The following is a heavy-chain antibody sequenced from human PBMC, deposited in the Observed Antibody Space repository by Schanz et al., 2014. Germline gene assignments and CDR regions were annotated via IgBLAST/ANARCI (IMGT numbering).Heavy chain of an antibody. D-gene: IGHD4-17*01. V-gene: IGHV3-30*04. Sequence: QVQLVESGGGVVQPGTSLRLSCAASGFTFRGHAMHWVRQAPGQGLEKVAVTSTDGTKTYYAASVRGRFTISRDNSKNTVYLQMNSLRAEDTALYYCAKDPHKDYGGKPQALDIWGQGTMVTVSS. CDR1: GFTFRGHA. CDR3: AKDPHKDYGGKPQALDI. CDR2: TSTDGTKT. J-gene: IGHJ3*02.